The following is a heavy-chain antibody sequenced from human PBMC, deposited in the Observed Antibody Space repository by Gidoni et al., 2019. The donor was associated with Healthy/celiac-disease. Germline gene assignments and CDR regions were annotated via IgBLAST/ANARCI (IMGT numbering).Heavy chain of an antibody. CDR1: GGSISSYY. J-gene: IGHJ3*02. Sequence: QVQLQESGPGLVKPSETLSLTCTVSGGSISSYYWSWIRQPPGKGLEWIWYIYYSGRTNYHPSVKSRVTISVETSKNQFSLKLSSVTAAETAVYYCSRGRGGLDCTNGVCYTLNAFDIWGQGTMVTVSS. CDR3: SRGRGGLDCTNGVCYTLNAFDI. CDR2: IYYSGRT. V-gene: IGHV4-59*01. D-gene: IGHD2-8*01.